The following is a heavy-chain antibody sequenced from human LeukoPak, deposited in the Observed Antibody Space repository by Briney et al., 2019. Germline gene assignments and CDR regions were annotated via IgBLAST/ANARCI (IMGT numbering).Heavy chain of an antibody. D-gene: IGHD3-10*01. CDR1: GLTFSSYG. CDR2: IRYDGNSE. Sequence: GGSLRLSCAASGLTFSSYGMHWVRQAPGKGLEWVTFIRYDGNSEYYADSVKGRFTIARDNSKNTLYLQMNSLRAEDTAVYYCATDPPGDIIVRAYFDYWGQGILVTVSS. V-gene: IGHV3-30*02. J-gene: IGHJ4*02. CDR3: ATDPPGDIIVRAYFDY.